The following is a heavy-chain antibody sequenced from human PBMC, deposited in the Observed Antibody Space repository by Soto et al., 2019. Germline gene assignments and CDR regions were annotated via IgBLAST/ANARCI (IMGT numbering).Heavy chain of an antibody. J-gene: IGHJ6*02. D-gene: IGHD3-3*01. CDR3: VKDSAYDFWSGYYPDYYGMDV. Sequence: GGSLRLSCSASGFTFSSYAMHGFRPARGKGLDYVSAISSNGGSTYYADSEKGRFTIPRDNSKNTLYLQMSSLRAEDTAVYYCVKDSAYDFWSGYYPDYYGMDVWGQGTTVTVSS. CDR1: GFTFSSYA. V-gene: IGHV3-64D*06. CDR2: ISSNGGST.